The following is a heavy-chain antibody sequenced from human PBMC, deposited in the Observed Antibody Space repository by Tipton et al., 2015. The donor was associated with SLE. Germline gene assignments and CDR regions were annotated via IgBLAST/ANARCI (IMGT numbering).Heavy chain of an antibody. D-gene: IGHD6-19*01. CDR3: ARDRQWLPDY. J-gene: IGHJ4*02. CDR1: GYSFTTYS. CDR2: INIGNGNT. Sequence: QSGPEMKKPGASVKVSCKASGYSFTTYSMHWVRQDPGQRFEWMGSINIGNGNTLYPHKFEDRVTITSDTSANTVYMELTSLRSEDTAVYYCARDRQWLPDYWGQGTLVTVSS. V-gene: IGHV1-3*04.